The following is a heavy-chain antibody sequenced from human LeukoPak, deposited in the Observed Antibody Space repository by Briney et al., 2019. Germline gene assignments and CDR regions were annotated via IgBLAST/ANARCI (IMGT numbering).Heavy chain of an antibody. J-gene: IGHJ6*03. D-gene: IGHD3-16*01. CDR2: ISAYNGNT. Sequence: ASVKVSCKASGYTFTSYGISWVRQAPGQGLEWRGWISAYNGNTNYAQKLQGRVTMTTDTSTSTAYMELRSLRSDDTAVYYCARATSMGVYYYYYYYMDVWGKGTTVTISS. CDR3: ARATSMGVYYYYYYYMDV. CDR1: GYTFTSYG. V-gene: IGHV1-18*01.